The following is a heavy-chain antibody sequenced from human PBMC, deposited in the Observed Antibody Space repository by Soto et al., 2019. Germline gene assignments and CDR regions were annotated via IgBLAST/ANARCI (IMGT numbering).Heavy chain of an antibody. V-gene: IGHV3-30*18. CDR3: AKTGDTAEEYYYGMDV. CDR1: GFTFSSYG. CDR2: ISYDGSNK. D-gene: IGHD1-1*01. J-gene: IGHJ6*02. Sequence: PGGSLRLSCAASGFTFSSYGMHWVRQAPGKGLEWVAVISYDGSNKYYADSVKGRFTISRDNSKNTLYLQMNSLRAEDTAVYYCAKTGDTAEEYYYGMDVWVQGTTVTVSS.